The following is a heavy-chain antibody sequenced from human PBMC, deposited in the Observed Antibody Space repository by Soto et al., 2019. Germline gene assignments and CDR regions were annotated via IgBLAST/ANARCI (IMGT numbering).Heavy chain of an antibody. CDR3: ARGSLSIAARGTWCDP. V-gene: IGHV1-8*01. D-gene: IGHD6-6*01. Sequence: GASVKVSCKASGYTFTSYDINWVRQATGQGLEWMGWMNPNSGNTGYAQKFQGRVTMTRNTSISTAYMELSSLRSEDTAVYYCARGSLSIAARGTWCDPWGQGTRVTVSS. CDR2: MNPNSGNT. J-gene: IGHJ5*02. CDR1: GYTFTSYD.